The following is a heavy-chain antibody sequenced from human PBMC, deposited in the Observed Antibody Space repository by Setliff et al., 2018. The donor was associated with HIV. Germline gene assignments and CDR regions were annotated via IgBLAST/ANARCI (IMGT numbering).Heavy chain of an antibody. CDR3: TRFSEWSEDY. Sequence: PSETLSLTCSVSGYSISSGYYWGWIRQSPGKGLEWIGSIYQTGSTYYNPSFKSRVTVSLDMSKNQFSLRLASVTAADMAVYYCTRFSEWSEDYWGQGTLVTVSS. D-gene: IGHD3-3*01. CDR1: GYSISSGYY. J-gene: IGHJ4*02. CDR2: IYQTGST. V-gene: IGHV4-38-2*02.